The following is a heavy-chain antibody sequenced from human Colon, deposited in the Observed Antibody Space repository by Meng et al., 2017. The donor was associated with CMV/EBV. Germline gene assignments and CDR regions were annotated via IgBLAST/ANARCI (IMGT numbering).Heavy chain of an antibody. D-gene: IGHD3-3*01. CDR3: ARVVIRSGYPYFFGY. Sequence: SETLSLTCTVSGDSISSSGYCWSWIRQHPEKGLEWIGYIYYSGSTNYNPSLKSRLTILRDTSENQFSLKLTSVTAADTAMYYCARVVIRSGYPYFFGYWGQGALVTVSS. V-gene: IGHV4-31*03. CDR1: GDSISSSGYC. J-gene: IGHJ4*02. CDR2: IYYSGST.